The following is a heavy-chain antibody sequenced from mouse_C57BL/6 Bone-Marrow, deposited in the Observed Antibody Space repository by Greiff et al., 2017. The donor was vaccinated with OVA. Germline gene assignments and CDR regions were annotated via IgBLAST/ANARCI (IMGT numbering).Heavy chain of an antibody. CDR1: GFTFSSYA. V-gene: IGHV5-4*01. Sequence: EVQRVESGGGLVKPGGSLKLSCAASGFTFSSYAMSWVRQTPEKRLVWVATISDGGSYTYYPDNVKGRFTISRDNAKNNLYLQMSHLKSEDTAMYYCAREGTAFITTVDYWGQCTTLTVSS. J-gene: IGHJ2*01. CDR2: ISDGGSYT. D-gene: IGHD1-1*01. CDR3: AREGTAFITTVDY.